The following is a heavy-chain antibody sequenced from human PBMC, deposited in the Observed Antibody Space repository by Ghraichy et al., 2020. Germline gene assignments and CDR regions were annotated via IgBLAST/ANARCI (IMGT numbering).Heavy chain of an antibody. D-gene: IGHD6-19*01. J-gene: IGHJ4*02. Sequence: ESLNIACAASGFTFSTYYMNWVRQAPGKGLEWVSNISGSSRTIYYTDSVKGRFTISRDNAKNSLYLQMNSLRDEDTAVYYCARGNGWFKYYFDYWGQGTLVTVSS. CDR3: ARGNGWFKYYFDY. CDR1: GFTFSTYY. V-gene: IGHV3-48*02. CDR2: ISGSSRTI.